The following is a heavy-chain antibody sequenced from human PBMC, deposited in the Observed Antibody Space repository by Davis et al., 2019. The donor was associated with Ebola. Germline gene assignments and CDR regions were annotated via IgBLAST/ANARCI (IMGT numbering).Heavy chain of an antibody. CDR3: ARGSSSSFYYYGMDV. V-gene: IGHV3-48*02. CDR1: GFTFSSYS. CDR2: ISSSSSTI. D-gene: IGHD6-6*01. Sequence: GESLKISCAASGFTFSSYSMNWVRQAPGKGLEWVSYISSSSSTIYYADSVKGRFTISRDNAKNSLYLQMNSLRDEDTAVYYCARGSSSSFYYYGMDVWGQGTTVTVSS. J-gene: IGHJ6*02.